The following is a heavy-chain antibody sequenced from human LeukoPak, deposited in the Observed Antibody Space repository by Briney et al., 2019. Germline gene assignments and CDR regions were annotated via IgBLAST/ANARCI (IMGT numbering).Heavy chain of an antibody. CDR3: VRVGIAGTIRDY. J-gene: IGHJ4*02. D-gene: IGHD1-7*01. Sequence: GGSLRLSCAASGFTFSSYWMSWVRQAPGKGLEWVANIKQDGSEKYYVDSVKGRFSISRDNAKNSLYLQMNSLRAEDTAVYYCVRVGIAGTIRDYWGQGTLITVSS. CDR2: IKQDGSEK. CDR1: GFTFSSYW. V-gene: IGHV3-7*01.